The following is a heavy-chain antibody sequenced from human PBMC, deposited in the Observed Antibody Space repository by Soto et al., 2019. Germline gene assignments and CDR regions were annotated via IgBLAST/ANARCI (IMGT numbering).Heavy chain of an antibody. CDR3: AKGTLAAPHY. CDR1: GFTFSSYG. D-gene: IGHD6-6*01. V-gene: IGHV3-30*18. Sequence: GGSLRLSCAASGFTFSSYGMHWVRQAPGKGLEWVAVISYDGSNKYYADSVKGRFTISRDNSKNTLYLQMNSLRAEDTAVYYCAKGTLAAPHYWGQGTLVTVSS. J-gene: IGHJ4*02. CDR2: ISYDGSNK.